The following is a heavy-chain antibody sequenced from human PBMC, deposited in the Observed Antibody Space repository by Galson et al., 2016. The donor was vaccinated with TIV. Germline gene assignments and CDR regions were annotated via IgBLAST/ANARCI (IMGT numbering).Heavy chain of an antibody. CDR2: TFYRSKWYN. CDR1: GDSVSSNSAA. CDR3: ARATPSVFGIIMTLDS. D-gene: IGHD3-16*01. Sequence: CAISGDSVSSNSAARNWLRQSPSRGLEWLGRTFYRSKWYNDYAPSAKSRITINPDTSKNQFSLQLNSVTPEDTAVYYCARATPSVFGIIMTLDSWGQGTLVTVSS. J-gene: IGHJ4*02. V-gene: IGHV6-1*01.